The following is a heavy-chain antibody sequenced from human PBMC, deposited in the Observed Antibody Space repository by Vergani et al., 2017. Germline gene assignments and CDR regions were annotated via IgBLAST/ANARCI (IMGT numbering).Heavy chain of an antibody. CDR1: GFTFSSYG. CDR3: AKDQYGDSSGYGVDY. D-gene: IGHD3-22*01. V-gene: IGHV3-30*18. J-gene: IGHJ4*02. Sequence: QVQLVESGGGVVQPGRSLRLSCAASGFTFSSYGMHWVRQAPGKGLEWVAVISYDGSNKYYADSVKGRFTISRDNSKNTLYLQMNSLRAEDTAVSYCAKDQYGDSSGYGVDYWGQGTLVTVSS. CDR2: ISYDGSNK.